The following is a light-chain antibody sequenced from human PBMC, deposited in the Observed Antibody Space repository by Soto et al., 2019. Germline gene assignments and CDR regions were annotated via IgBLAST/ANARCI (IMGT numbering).Light chain of an antibody. Sequence: DIQLTHSPSTLSASVGDRVTITFRACQTVSKWMAWYQQKPGKAPRLLIYDASSLESGVPSRFSGSGSGTEFTLTISSLQPDDSATYFCQQYNSFSTFGQGTKVDI. CDR3: QQYNSFST. J-gene: IGKJ1*01. CDR1: QTVSKW. V-gene: IGKV1-5*01. CDR2: DAS.